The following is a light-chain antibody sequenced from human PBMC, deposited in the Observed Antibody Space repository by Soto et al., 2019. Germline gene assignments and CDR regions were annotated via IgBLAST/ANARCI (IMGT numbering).Light chain of an antibody. CDR3: RQLNRFSLT. V-gene: IGKV1-9*01. J-gene: IGKJ1*01. Sequence: DIQMTQSPSSLSASVGDRVTITCRASQAISNYLVWYQQKPGKAPKLLIYAASTLQSGVPSRFSGSGSGTDFSLTIISRQHDDFFTSYCRQLNRFSLTFGQGTKVDIK. CDR2: AAS. CDR1: QAISNY.